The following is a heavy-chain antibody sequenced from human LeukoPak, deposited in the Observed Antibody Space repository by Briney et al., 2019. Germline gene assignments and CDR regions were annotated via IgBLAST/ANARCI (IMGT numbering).Heavy chain of an antibody. V-gene: IGHV1-18*01. CDR1: GYTFTDYG. CDR3: ARETIYCSSTSCYGEPLDY. D-gene: IGHD2-2*01. J-gene: IGHJ4*02. Sequence: ASVKVSCKTSGYTFTDYGVSWVRQAPGQGLEWMGWVSGYNGNTNYAPKFQGRVTMTTDTSTSTAYMELRSLRSDDTAVYYCARETIYCSSTSCYGEPLDYWGQGTLVTVSS. CDR2: VSGYNGNT.